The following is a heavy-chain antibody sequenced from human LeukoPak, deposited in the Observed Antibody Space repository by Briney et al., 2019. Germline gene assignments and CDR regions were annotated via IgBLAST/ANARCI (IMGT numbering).Heavy chain of an antibody. D-gene: IGHD2-15*01. V-gene: IGHV1-69*13. Sequence: AALKVSSKPSGGTFSSSTISCVRQAPGQGLEWMGGIIPIFGTANYAQKFQGRVTITADASPSTPYMELSRLRSEDTAVYYRARANCSGGSRHSEYDHGMHVWGKETTVTVSS. CDR2: IIPIFGTA. CDR1: GGTFSSST. CDR3: ARANCSGGSRHSEYDHGMHV. J-gene: IGHJ6*04.